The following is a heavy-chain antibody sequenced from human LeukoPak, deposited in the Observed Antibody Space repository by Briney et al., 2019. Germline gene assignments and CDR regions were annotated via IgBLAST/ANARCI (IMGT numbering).Heavy chain of an antibody. CDR1: GGTFSSYA. CDR3: ARVHGSGSYYNYFDY. CDR2: IIPIFGTA. D-gene: IGHD3-10*01. Sequence: ASVKVSCKASGGTFSSYAISWVRQAPGQGLEWMGGIIPIFGTANYAQKFQGRVTITTDESTSTAYMELSSLRSEDTAVYYCARVHGSGSYYNYFDYWGQGTLVTVSP. J-gene: IGHJ4*02. V-gene: IGHV1-69*05.